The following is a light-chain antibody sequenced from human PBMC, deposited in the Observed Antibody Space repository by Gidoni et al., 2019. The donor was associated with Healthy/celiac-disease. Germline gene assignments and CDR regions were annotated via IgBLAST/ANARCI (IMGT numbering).Light chain of an antibody. V-gene: IGLV3-1*01. CDR2: QDS. Sequence: SYELTQPPSVSVSPGTTASITCSGDKLGYKYACWYQQKPGQSPVLVIYQDSKRPSGIPERFSGSNSGNTATLTISGTQAMDEADYYCQAWDSSTVVFGGGTKLTVL. J-gene: IGLJ2*01. CDR1: KLGYKY. CDR3: QAWDSSTVV.